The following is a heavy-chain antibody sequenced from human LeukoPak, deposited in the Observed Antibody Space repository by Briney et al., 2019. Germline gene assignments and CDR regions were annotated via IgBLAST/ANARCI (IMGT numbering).Heavy chain of an antibody. V-gene: IGHV4-59*01. Sequence: PSETLSLTCTASGGSISSYYWSWIRQPPGKGLEWIGYIYYSGSTNYNPSLKSRVTISVDTSKNQFSLKLSSVTAADTAVYYCARGSTPHVDAIGYWGQGTLVTVSS. J-gene: IGHJ4*02. D-gene: IGHD1-26*01. CDR3: ARGSTPHVDAIGY. CDR2: IYYSGST. CDR1: GGSISSYY.